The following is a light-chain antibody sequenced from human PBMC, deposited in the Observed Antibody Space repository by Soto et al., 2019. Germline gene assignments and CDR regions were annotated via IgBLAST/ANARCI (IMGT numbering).Light chain of an antibody. Sequence: QSALTQPASLSGSPGQSITISCTGTISDVGGYNYVSWYQQHPGKAPKLVIYDVINRPSGISDRFSASKSGNTASLTISGLQPEDEAYYHCSSYTSSNSLVFGGGTK. CDR1: ISDVGGYNY. CDR2: DVI. J-gene: IGLJ2*01. CDR3: SSYTSSNSLV. V-gene: IGLV2-14*03.